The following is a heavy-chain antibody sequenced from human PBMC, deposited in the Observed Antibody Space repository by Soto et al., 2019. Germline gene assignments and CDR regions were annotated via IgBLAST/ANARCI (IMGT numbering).Heavy chain of an antibody. J-gene: IGHJ4*02. Sequence: SETLSLTCTVSGGSFSGYYWSWIRQPPGKGLEWIGYIYYSGSTNYNPSLKSRVTISVDTSKNQFSLKLSSVTAADTAVYYCARRYSSSFDYWGQGTLVTVSS. CDR1: GGSFSGYY. CDR2: IYYSGST. V-gene: IGHV4-59*08. CDR3: ARRYSSSFDY. D-gene: IGHD6-13*01.